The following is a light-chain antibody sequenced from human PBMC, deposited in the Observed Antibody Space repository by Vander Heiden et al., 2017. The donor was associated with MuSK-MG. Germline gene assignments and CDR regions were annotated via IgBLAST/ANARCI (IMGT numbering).Light chain of an antibody. CDR1: QSISSY. V-gene: IGKV1-39*01. CDR2: AAS. Sequence: DIQMTHSPSSLSASLGDRVTITYRASQSISSYLNWYQQKPGKAPKLLLYAASSLQSGVPSRFSGSGSVTDFSLTISRLQPEDFATYYCQQCESTPPTFGQGTRVEIK. J-gene: IGKJ1*01. CDR3: QQCESTPPT.